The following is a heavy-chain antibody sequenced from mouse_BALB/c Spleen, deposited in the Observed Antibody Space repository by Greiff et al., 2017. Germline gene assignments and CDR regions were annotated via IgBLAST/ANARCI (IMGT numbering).Heavy chain of an antibody. D-gene: IGHD2-4*01. J-gene: IGHJ2*01. CDR2: IDPENGNT. Sequence: EVQLQQSGPELVRPGASVKLSCKASGFNIKDYYMHWVKQRPEQGLEWIGWIDPENGNTIYDPKFQGKASLTADTSSNTAYLQLSSLTSEDTAVYYCARYDYYFDYWGQGTTLTVSS. V-gene: IGHV14-1*02. CDR1: GFNIKDYY. CDR3: ARYDYYFDY.